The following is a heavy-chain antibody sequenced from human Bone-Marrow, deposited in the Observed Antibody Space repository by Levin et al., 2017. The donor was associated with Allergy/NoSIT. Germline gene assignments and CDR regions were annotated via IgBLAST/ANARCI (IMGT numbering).Heavy chain of an antibody. D-gene: IGHD3-10*01. CDR3: AGRAGARESFAT. Sequence: ESGPTLVKPTQTLTLTCTFSGFSLITRGVAVGWIRQPPGEAPEWLALIYWDDDKRYRPSLRTRLSVTKGTSRNQVVLTLRNMGPVDTGTYYCAGRAGARESFATWGPGMRVTVSS. V-gene: IGHV2-5*02. J-gene: IGHJ4*02. CDR2: IYWDDDK. CDR1: GFSLITRGVA.